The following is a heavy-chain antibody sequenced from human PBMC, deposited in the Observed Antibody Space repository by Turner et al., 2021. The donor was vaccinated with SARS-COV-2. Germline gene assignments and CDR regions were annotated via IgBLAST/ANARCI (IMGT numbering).Heavy chain of an antibody. Sequence: EVHLVESGGGLVPPGGSLALSCVASGFTFSTYSMNWVRQAPGKGLEWVSYIDSSSSTIYYADSVKGRFTISRDNAKNSLYLQMNSLRADDTAVYYCASPFDYWGQGTLVTVSS. CDR1: GFTFSTYS. J-gene: IGHJ4*02. CDR3: ASPFDY. CDR2: IDSSSSTI. V-gene: IGHV3-48*01.